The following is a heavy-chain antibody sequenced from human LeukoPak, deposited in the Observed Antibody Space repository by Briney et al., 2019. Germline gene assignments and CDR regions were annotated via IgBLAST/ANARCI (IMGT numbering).Heavy chain of an antibody. V-gene: IGHV4-39*01. CDR3: ARHRRQQWLVLAFDI. D-gene: IGHD6-19*01. Sequence: SETLSLTCTVSGGSISSSSYYWGWIRQPPGKGLEWIGSIYYSGSTYHNPSLKSRVTISVDTSKNQFSLKLSSVTAADTAVYYCARHRRQQWLVLAFDIWGQGTMVTVSS. CDR1: GGSISSSSYY. CDR2: IYYSGST. J-gene: IGHJ3*02.